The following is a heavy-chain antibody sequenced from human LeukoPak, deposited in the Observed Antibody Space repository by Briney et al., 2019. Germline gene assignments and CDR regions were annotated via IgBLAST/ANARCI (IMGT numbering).Heavy chain of an antibody. CDR1: GFTFSNYW. CDR3: ARVGAWELQRVFEN. V-gene: IGHV3-7*01. D-gene: IGHD1-26*01. J-gene: IGHJ4*02. CDR2: IKQDGSEK. Sequence: GGSLRLSCAASGFTFSNYWMTWARQVPGKGLEWVANIKQDGSEKHYVESVRGRFTISRDNAGNSLYLQMDSLRVDDTAVCYCARVGAWELQRVFENWGQGTLVTVSS.